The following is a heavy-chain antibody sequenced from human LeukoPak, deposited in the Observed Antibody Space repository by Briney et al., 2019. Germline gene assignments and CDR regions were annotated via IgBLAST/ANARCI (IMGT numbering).Heavy chain of an antibody. CDR3: ARSDYGDYVDWYFDL. Sequence: ASVKVSCKASGYTFTSYGISWVRQAPGQGLEWMGWISAYNGNTNYAQKLQGRVTMTTDTSTSTAYMELRSLRSDDTAVYYCARSDYGDYVDWYFDLWGRGTLVTVSS. CDR2: ISAYNGNT. CDR1: GYTFTSYG. V-gene: IGHV1-18*01. D-gene: IGHD4-17*01. J-gene: IGHJ2*01.